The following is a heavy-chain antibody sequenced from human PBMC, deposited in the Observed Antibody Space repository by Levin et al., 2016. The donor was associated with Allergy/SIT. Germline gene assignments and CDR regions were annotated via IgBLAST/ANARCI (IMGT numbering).Heavy chain of an antibody. CDR3: ARGNTYYEEIGY. CDR1: GGSVSSGAYH. CDR2: FYYSGIT. V-gene: IGHV4-61*08. Sequence: SETLSLTCSVSGGSVSSGAYHWNWIRQPPGKGLEWIGYFYYSGITNYNPSLKSRVTISVDTSKNQFSLKLSSVTAADTAVYYCARGNTYYEEIGYWGQGTLVTVSS. J-gene: IGHJ4*02. D-gene: IGHD3-3*01.